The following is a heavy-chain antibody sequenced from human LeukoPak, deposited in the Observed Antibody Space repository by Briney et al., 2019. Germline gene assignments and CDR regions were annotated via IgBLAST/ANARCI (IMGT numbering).Heavy chain of an antibody. J-gene: IGHJ4*02. CDR1: GDFITNRY. CDR3: ARHVGIAVAGPGDY. D-gene: IGHD6-19*01. CDR2: ISTRGNT. Sequence: KTSETLSLTCSVSGDFITNRYWSWVRQSAGKGLEWIGRISTRGNTNYNPSLKSRVTMSVDTSNKHFSLKLTSVTAADTAVYYCARHVGIAVAGPGDYWGQGTLVTVSS. V-gene: IGHV4-4*07.